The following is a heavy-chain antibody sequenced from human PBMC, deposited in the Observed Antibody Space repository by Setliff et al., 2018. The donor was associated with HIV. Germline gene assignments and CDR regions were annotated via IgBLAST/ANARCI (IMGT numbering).Heavy chain of an antibody. CDR3: ASQFGAYDSSGYEHDAFNI. V-gene: IGHV1-2*06. CDR2: INPNTGGT. CDR1: GYTFSDYY. J-gene: IGHJ3*02. D-gene: IGHD3-22*01. Sequence: ASVKVSCKASGYTFSDYYIHWVRQAPGQGFEWMGRINPNTGGTKFAQKFQGSGTMTRDTSISTAYMELRRLRSDDTAVYYCASQFGAYDSSGYEHDAFNIWGQGTMVTVSS.